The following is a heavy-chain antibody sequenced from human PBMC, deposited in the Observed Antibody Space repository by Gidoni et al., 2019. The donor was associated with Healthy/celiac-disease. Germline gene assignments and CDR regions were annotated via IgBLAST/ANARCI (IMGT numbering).Heavy chain of an antibody. Sequence: QVQLQESGPGLVKPSETLSLTCTVSGGSISSYYWSWIRQPPGKGLEWIGYIYYSGSTNDNPPLKSRVTISVDTSKNQFSLKLSSVTAADTAVYYCARGDSTLRDAFDIWGQGTMVTVSS. CDR1: GGSISSYY. J-gene: IGHJ3*02. V-gene: IGHV4-59*01. D-gene: IGHD2-21*02. CDR2: IYYSGST. CDR3: ARGDSTLRDAFDI.